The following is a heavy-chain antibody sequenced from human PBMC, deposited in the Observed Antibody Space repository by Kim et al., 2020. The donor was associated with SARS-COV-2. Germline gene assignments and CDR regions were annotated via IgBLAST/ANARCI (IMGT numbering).Heavy chain of an antibody. CDR3: ARVIQLMHMITLGGVIGPFDY. CDR1: GFTFSSYS. CDR2: ISSSSSYI. J-gene: IGHJ4*01. Sequence: GGSLRLSCAASGFTFSSYSMNWVRQAPGKGLEWVSSISSSSSYIYYADSVKGRFTISRDNAKNSLYLQMNSMRAEDTAVYYCARVIQLMHMITLGGVIGPFDYSGQGTLVSVSS. D-gene: IGHD3-16*02. V-gene: IGHV3-21*01.